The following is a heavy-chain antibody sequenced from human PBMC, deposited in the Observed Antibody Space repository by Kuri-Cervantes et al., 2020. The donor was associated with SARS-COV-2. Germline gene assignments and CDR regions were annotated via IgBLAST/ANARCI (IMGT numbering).Heavy chain of an antibody. CDR1: GFIFSSYG. CDR3: ARDRTILDYFDY. Sequence: GESLKISCAASGFIFSSYGMHWVRQAPGKGLEWVAFVRSDGSNKHYTDSVKGRFTISRDNSKNTLYLQMNSLRAEDTAVYYCARDRTILDYFDYWGQGTLVTSPQ. CDR2: VRSDGSNK. J-gene: IGHJ4*02. V-gene: IGHV3-30*02. D-gene: IGHD3-9*01.